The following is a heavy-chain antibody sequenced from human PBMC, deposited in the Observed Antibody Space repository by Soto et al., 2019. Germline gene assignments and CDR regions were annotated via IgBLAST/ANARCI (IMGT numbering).Heavy chain of an antibody. V-gene: IGHV3-23*01. D-gene: IGHD3-3*01. CDR3: AKDRRQGYDFWSTYGMDV. CDR1: GFTFSSYA. Sequence: PVGSLRLSCAASGFTFSSYAMSWVRQAPGKGLEWVSAISGSGGSTYYADSVKGRFTISRDNSKNTLYLQMNSLRAEDTAVYCCAKDRRQGYDFWSTYGMDVWGQGTTVTVSS. CDR2: ISGSGGST. J-gene: IGHJ6*02.